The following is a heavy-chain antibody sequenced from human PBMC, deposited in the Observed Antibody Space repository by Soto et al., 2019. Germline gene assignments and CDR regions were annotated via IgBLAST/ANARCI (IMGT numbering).Heavy chain of an antibody. CDR2: IYYSGST. J-gene: IGHJ4*02. V-gene: IGHV4-59*01. D-gene: IGHD3-10*01. Sequence: PSETLSLTCTVSGGSISSYYWSWIRQPPGKGLEWIGYIYYSGSTNYNPSLKSRVTISVDTSKNQFSLKLSSVTAADTAVYYCARADRDYGLGSLFFDYWGQGTLVTVSS. CDR1: GGSISSYY. CDR3: ARADRDYGLGSLFFDY.